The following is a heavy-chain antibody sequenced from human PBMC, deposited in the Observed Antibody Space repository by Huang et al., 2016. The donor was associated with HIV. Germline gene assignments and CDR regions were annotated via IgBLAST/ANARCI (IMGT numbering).Heavy chain of an antibody. CDR1: GGSLRSDNYY. CDR2: IYYSGST. CDR3: ARLPGSITMIRGVITDPY. V-gene: IGHV4-39*02. D-gene: IGHD3-10*01. J-gene: IGHJ4*02. Sequence: QLQLQESGPGLVKPSETLSLTCTVSGGSLRSDNYYWGWIRQPPGKGLEWIGGIYYSGSTYYNPSLKRRVTITVDTSKNHFSLGMRSVTAADTAVYYCARLPGSITMIRGVITDPYWGQGTLVTVSS.